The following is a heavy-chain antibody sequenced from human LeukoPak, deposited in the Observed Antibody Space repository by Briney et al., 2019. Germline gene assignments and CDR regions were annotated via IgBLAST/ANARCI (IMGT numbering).Heavy chain of an antibody. J-gene: IGHJ6*02. CDR2: IGKAGDT. Sequence: GSLRPSCAASGFTFSSYDMHWVRQATGKGLEWVSGIGKAGDTYYAGSVKGRFTISRENAKNSLFLQMNSLRAGDTAVYYCVRDPSGHGLDVWGQGTTVTVSS. CDR3: VRDPSGHGLDV. CDR1: GFTFSSYD. D-gene: IGHD5-12*01. V-gene: IGHV3-13*04.